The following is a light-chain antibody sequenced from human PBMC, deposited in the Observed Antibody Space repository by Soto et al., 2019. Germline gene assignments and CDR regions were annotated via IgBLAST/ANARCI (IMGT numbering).Light chain of an antibody. CDR3: QQRNNWPWT. J-gene: IGKJ1*01. Sequence: EIFLTQSPGTLSLSPGEGTTLSCRASESVASLAWYQQKPGQAPRLLIYGASTRATGIPDRFSGSGSGTDFTLTISRLEPEDFAVYYCQQRNNWPWTFGQGTKVDIK. CDR2: GAS. V-gene: IGKV3D-20*02. CDR1: ESVAS.